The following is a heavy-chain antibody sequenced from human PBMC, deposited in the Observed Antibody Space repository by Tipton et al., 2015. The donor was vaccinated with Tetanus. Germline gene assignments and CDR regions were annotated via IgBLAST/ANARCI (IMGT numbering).Heavy chain of an antibody. Sequence: TLSLTCSVSGGSISSNNYYWAWIRQPPGKGLEWIGSIYYSGTTDYSPSLKSRVTISVDTSKNQFSLKLSSLTAADTAIYYCGRHPQHPGMDAWGQGTTVTDSS. J-gene: IGHJ6*02. CDR3: GRHPQHPGMDA. V-gene: IGHV4-39*01. CDR1: GGSISSNNYY. CDR2: IYYSGTT.